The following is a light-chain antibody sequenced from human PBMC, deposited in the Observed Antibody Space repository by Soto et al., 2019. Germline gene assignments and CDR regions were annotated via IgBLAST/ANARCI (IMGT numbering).Light chain of an antibody. CDR2: DAS. J-gene: IGKJ1*01. CDR1: QSISSW. Sequence: DIQMTQSPSTLSASVGDRVTITCRASQSISSWLAWYQQKPGKAPKLLIYDASSLQSGVPSRFSGSGSGTEVTLTIRSLQPDDFATYYCQQYNSRTFGQGTKVEIK. V-gene: IGKV1-5*01. CDR3: QQYNSRT.